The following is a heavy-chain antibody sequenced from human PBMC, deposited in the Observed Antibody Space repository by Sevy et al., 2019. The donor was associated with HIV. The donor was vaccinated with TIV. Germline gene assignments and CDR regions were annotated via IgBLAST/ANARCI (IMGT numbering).Heavy chain of an antibody. CDR3: ARRRVDGATRYYFDY. CDR2: IYYSGST. Sequence: SETLSLTCTVSGGSISSSSYYWGWIRQPPGKGLEWIGSIYYSGSTYYNPSLKSRVTISVDTSKNQFSLKLSSVTAADTAVYYCARRRVDGATRYYFDYWGQGTLVTVSS. CDR1: GGSISSSSYY. J-gene: IGHJ4*02. D-gene: IGHD1-26*01. V-gene: IGHV4-39*01.